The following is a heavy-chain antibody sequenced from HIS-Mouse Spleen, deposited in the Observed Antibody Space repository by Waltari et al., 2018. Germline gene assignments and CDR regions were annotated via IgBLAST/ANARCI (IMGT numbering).Heavy chain of an antibody. Sequence: QLQLQESGPGLVKPSETLSLTCTVSGGSISSSSYYWGWIRQPPGKGLEWIGSIYYSGGTYSNPSLKSRVTTSVDTSKNQFSLKLSSVTAADTAVYYCAREIPYSSSWYDWYFDLWGRGTLVTVSS. J-gene: IGHJ2*01. V-gene: IGHV4-39*07. D-gene: IGHD6-13*01. CDR3: AREIPYSSSWYDWYFDL. CDR2: IYYSGGT. CDR1: GGSISSSSYY.